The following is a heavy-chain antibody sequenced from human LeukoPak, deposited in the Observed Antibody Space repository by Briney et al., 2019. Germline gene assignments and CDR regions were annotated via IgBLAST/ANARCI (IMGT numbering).Heavy chain of an antibody. Sequence: ASVKVSCKPTGYSFTAYYIFWMRQAPGQGLECMGWIYNGATKYAQRFQSRVTMTRDTSISTAYMELSRLRSDDTATYHCASWAGGNEPVASFDYWGQGTLVTVSS. V-gene: IGHV1-2*02. D-gene: IGHD1-14*01. CDR2: IYNGAT. J-gene: IGHJ4*02. CDR1: GYSFTAYY. CDR3: ASWAGGNEPVASFDY.